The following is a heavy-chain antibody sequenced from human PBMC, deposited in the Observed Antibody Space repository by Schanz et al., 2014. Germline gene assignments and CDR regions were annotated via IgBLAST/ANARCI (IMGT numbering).Heavy chain of an antibody. Sequence: QVQLVQSGAEVQKPGASVMLSCKTSGYSFNLFGVSWVRQAPGQGLEWMGIINPSGGSTSYAQKFQGRVTMTRDTSTSTVYMELSSLRSEDTAVYYCASDTMGGNFGLDVWGQGTTVTVSS. CDR2: INPSGGST. CDR3: ASDTMGGNFGLDV. V-gene: IGHV1-46*02. CDR1: GYSFNLFG. D-gene: IGHD3-10*01. J-gene: IGHJ6*02.